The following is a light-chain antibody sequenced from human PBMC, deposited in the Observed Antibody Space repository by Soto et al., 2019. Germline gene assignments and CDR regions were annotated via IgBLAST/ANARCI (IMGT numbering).Light chain of an antibody. Sequence: QSVLTQPASVSGSPGQSITISCTGTGSDVGTYNFVSWYQQHTGKAPKLMIFEVTNRPLGVSDRFSGSKSGNTASLTISGLQAEDEADYYCSSYTSGSAVVIFGGGTKVTVL. CDR2: EVT. CDR3: SSYTSGSAVVI. J-gene: IGLJ2*01. CDR1: GSDVGTYNF. V-gene: IGLV2-14*01.